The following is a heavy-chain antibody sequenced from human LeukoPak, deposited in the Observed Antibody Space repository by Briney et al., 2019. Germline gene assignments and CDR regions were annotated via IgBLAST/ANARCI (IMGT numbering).Heavy chain of an antibody. CDR2: IKSKTDGGTT. Sequence: GGSLRLSCAASGFTVSNAWMNWVRQAPGKGLEWVGRIKSKTDGGTTDYPASMKGRFTISRDDSKNTLYLQMNSLRAEDTAVYYCARGQSGFDFWGQGTLVTVSS. D-gene: IGHD3-3*01. V-gene: IGHV3-15*01. J-gene: IGHJ4*02. CDR3: ARGQSGFDF. CDR1: GFTVSNAW.